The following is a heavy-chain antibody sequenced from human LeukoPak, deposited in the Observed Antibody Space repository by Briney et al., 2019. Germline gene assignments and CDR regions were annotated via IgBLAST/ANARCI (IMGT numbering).Heavy chain of an antibody. CDR1: GFTFDDYA. V-gene: IGHV3-9*01. CDR2: ISWNSGSI. D-gene: IGHD3-22*01. Sequence: GGSLRLSCAASGFTFDDYAMHWVRQAPGKGLEWVSGISWNSGSIGYADSVKGRFTISRDNAKNSLYLQMNSLRAEDTALYYCAKDGGPYDSSGFFDYWGQGTLVTVSS. J-gene: IGHJ4*02. CDR3: AKDGGPYDSSGFFDY.